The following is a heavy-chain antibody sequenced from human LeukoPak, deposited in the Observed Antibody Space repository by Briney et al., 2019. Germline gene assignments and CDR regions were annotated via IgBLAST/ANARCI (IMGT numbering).Heavy chain of an antibody. CDR2: TYYRSKWSN. V-gene: IGHV6-1*01. J-gene: IGHJ5*01. CDR1: GDSVSSNRAS. CDR3: ERDPDSANEWGHFDS. Sequence: SQTLSLTSAVSGDSVSSNRASWNWIRQSPSGGLEWLGRTYYRSKWSNNYASSVKSRITINPDTSKNEFSLQLHSVTREDMAVYYCERDPDSANEWGHFDSWGQGTLVTVSS. D-gene: IGHD1-1*01.